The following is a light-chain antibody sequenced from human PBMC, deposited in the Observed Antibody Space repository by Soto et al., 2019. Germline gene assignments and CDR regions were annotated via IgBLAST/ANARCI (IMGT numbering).Light chain of an antibody. CDR3: QQRSSWPRA. Sequence: EIVLTQSPATLSLSLGDRATLSCRASQNINTYLVWYQQRPGQAPRLLIYDASKRAAGIPDRFSGSGSGTDFTLTITSLAPEDFALYFCQQRSSWPRAFGGGTKVEIK. V-gene: IGKV3-11*01. CDR1: QNINTY. CDR2: DAS. J-gene: IGKJ4*01.